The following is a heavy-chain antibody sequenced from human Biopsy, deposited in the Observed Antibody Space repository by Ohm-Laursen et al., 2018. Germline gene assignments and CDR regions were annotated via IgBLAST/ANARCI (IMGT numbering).Heavy chain of an antibody. J-gene: IGHJ4*02. CDR1: GGTFSASG. D-gene: IGHD2-2*01. Sequence: SSVKVSCKVIGGTFSASGISWVRLAPGHGLEFVGGIIPIFQTTHYAQSFQGRVTIAADSPTSTVDMELTSLTSDDTAVYFCAREAIGYQLPCDDWGQGTLVTVSS. CDR2: IIPIFQTT. CDR3: AREAIGYQLPCDD. V-gene: IGHV1-69*01.